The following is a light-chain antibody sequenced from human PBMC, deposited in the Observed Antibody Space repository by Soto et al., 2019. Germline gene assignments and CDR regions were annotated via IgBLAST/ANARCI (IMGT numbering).Light chain of an antibody. Sequence: EIVLTQSPGTLSLSPGDTATLSCRASQIVRSSYLAWYQQKPGQAPRLLIYDASDRATGIPDRFSGSGSGTEFTLTISSLQSEDSAVYYCQQYDKWPPRTFGQGTKVDIK. CDR2: DAS. J-gene: IGKJ1*01. CDR1: QIVRSSY. CDR3: QQYDKWPPRT. V-gene: IGKV3-20*01.